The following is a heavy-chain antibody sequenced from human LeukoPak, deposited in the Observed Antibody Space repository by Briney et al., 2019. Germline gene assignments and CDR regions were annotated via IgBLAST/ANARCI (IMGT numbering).Heavy chain of an antibody. J-gene: IGHJ5*02. CDR3: TTPNEGNWFDP. CDR2: IRDKGYGHAT. D-gene: IGHD2-8*01. CDR1: GFTFSDSA. Sequence: GSLRLSCAASGFTFSDSAIHWFRQASGKGLEWVGRIRDKGYGHATAYAASVKGRFTLSRDDSKNTAYLQMNSLKTEDTALYYCTTPNEGNWFDPWGQGTLVTVSS. V-gene: IGHV3-73*01.